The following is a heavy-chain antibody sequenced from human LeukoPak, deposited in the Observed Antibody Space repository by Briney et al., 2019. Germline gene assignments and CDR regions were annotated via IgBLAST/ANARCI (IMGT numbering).Heavy chain of an antibody. Sequence: ASVKVSCKASGYTFTSYDINWVRQATGQGLEWMGWMNPNSGNTGYAQKFQGRVTMTRNTFISTAYMELSSLRPEDTAVYYCARGSRYYYGSGSYYNQYYFDYWGQGTLVTVSS. V-gene: IGHV1-8*01. D-gene: IGHD3-10*01. CDR1: GYTFTSYD. J-gene: IGHJ4*02. CDR2: MNPNSGNT. CDR3: ARGSRYYYGSGSYYNQYYFDY.